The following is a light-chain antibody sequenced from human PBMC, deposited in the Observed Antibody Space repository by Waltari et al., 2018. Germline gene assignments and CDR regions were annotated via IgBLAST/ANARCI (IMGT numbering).Light chain of an antibody. Sequence: EIVLKQSPGPLLLSPGERATLSFRPSHTFSSRYLAWYQQKPGQAPRLLIYGASTSAAGCPVRFSGSGSGTDFTLTISRLEPEDFAVYYCQHYGTSPPLTFGGGTKVEIK. J-gene: IGKJ4*01. V-gene: IGKV3-20*01. CDR2: GAS. CDR1: HTFSSRY. CDR3: QHYGTSPPLT.